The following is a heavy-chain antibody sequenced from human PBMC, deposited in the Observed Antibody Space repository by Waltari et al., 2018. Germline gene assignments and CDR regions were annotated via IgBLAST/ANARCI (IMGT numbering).Heavy chain of an antibody. CDR1: VGTFSSSP. J-gene: IGHJ3*01. V-gene: IGHV1-69*04. D-gene: IGHD1-26*01. Sequence: QVQLVQSGAEVKKPGSSLKVSCKASVGTFSSSPITWVRQAPGPGLYWMGRIIPILGLTYYAQSFQGRVTISADESTSTVYMELRSLRFEDSAVYYCATSHSGTYYDAIAVWGQGTKVTVS. CDR2: IIPILGLT. CDR3: ATSHSGTYYDAIAV.